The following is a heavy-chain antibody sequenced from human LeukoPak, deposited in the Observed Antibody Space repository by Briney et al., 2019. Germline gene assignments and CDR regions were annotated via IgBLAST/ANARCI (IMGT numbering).Heavy chain of an antibody. CDR1: GFTFGAYF. CDR2: ISSNEYDT. CDR3: VKDLNGTWSFDY. J-gene: IGHJ4*02. V-gene: IGHV3-64D*06. Sequence: GGSLRLSCSASGFTFGAYFMHWVRQAPGKGLQYVSSISSNEYDTYYADSVKGRFTISRDNSKNSLFLQMNNLRPEDTAVYYCVKDLNGTWSFDYWGQGALVTVSS. D-gene: IGHD2-8*01.